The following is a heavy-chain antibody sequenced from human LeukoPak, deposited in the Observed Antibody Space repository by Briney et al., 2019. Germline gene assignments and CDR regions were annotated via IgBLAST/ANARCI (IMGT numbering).Heavy chain of an antibody. Sequence: PSETLSLTCTVSGGSISSYYWGWIRQPPGKGLEWIGYIYTSGSTNYNPSLKSRVTISVDTSKNQFSLKLSSVTAADTAVYYCAITPRITGTTSPYYYYYMDVWGKGTTVTVSS. CDR1: GGSISSYY. D-gene: IGHD1-7*01. CDR3: AITPRITGTTSPYYYYYMDV. V-gene: IGHV4-4*09. CDR2: IYTSGST. J-gene: IGHJ6*03.